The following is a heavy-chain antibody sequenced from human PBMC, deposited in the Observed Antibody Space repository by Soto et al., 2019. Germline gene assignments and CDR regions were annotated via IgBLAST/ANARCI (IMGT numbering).Heavy chain of an antibody. V-gene: IGHV3-23*01. J-gene: IGHJ4*02. CDR1: GFTFSSYG. Sequence: EVQLLESGGGLVQPGGSLRLSCAASGFTFSSYGMTWVRQAPGKGLEWVSFSSATGAGTYYADSVKGRFTISRDNSTHTLYLQMTTLRANDTAVYYCAKDRRAGGNYGFYSDFWGQGALVIDSS. D-gene: IGHD1-7*01. CDR2: SSATGAGT. CDR3: AKDRRAGGNYGFYSDF.